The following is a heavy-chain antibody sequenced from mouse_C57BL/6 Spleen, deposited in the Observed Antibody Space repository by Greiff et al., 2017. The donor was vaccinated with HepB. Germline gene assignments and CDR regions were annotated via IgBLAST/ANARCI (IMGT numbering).Heavy chain of an antibody. Sequence: QVTLKESGPGILQPSQTLSLTCSFSGFSLSTFGMGVGWIRQPSGKGLEWLAHIWWDDDKYYNPALKSRLTISKDTSKNQVFLRIANVDTADTATYYCARIATPHYDEGFAYWGQGTLVTVSA. J-gene: IGHJ3*01. D-gene: IGHD2-4*01. CDR3: ARIATPHYDEGFAY. CDR1: GFSLSTFGMG. CDR2: IWWDDDK. V-gene: IGHV8-8*01.